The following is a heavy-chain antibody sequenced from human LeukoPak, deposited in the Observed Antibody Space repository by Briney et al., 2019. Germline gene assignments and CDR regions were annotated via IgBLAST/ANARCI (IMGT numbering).Heavy chain of an antibody. Sequence: GGSLRLSCVASGFTFSSYAMSWVRQAPGKGLGWVSTISGSGGSTYYSDSVKGRFTISKDNSKNTLYLQMNSLRAGGPGVYYWAKGSGCYGGFDYWGQGTLVTDSS. CDR1: GFTFSSYA. D-gene: IGHD1-26*01. V-gene: IGHV3-23*01. CDR3: AKGSGCYGGFDY. CDR2: ISGSGGST. J-gene: IGHJ4*02.